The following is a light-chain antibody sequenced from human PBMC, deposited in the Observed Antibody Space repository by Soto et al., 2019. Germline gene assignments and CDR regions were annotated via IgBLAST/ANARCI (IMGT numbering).Light chain of an antibody. J-gene: IGKJ4*01. CDR1: QSVSSSY. CDR3: QQYGSSPHT. V-gene: IGKV3-20*01. Sequence: EIVLTQSPGTLSLSPGERATLSCRASQSVSSSYLAWYQQKPGQAPRLLIYGASSRATGIPDRFSGSGSGTDFTLTISRLEPEDFAVYLCQQYGSSPHTFGGGTKLEIK. CDR2: GAS.